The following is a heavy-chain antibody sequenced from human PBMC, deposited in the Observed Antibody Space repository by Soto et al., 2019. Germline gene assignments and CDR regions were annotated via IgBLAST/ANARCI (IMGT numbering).Heavy chain of an antibody. CDR3: ARWNYYDSSGYRHDGNFDY. CDR2: TYYRSKWYN. V-gene: IGHV6-1*01. D-gene: IGHD3-22*01. CDR1: GDSVSSNSAS. Sequence: SQTLSITCAISGDSVSSNSASWNLIRQSPSRGLEWLGRTYYRSKWYNDYAVSVKSRITINPDTSKNQSSLQLNSVTPEDTAVYYCARWNYYDSSGYRHDGNFDYWGQGTLVTVS. J-gene: IGHJ4*02.